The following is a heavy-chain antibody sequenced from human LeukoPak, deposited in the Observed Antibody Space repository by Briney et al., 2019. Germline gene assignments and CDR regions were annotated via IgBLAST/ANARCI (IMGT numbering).Heavy chain of an antibody. D-gene: IGHD6-13*01. J-gene: IGHJ2*01. V-gene: IGHV1-3*01. CDR1: GYTFTSYA. Sequence: GASVKVSCKASGYTFTSYAMHWVRQAPGQRLEWMGWINAGNGNTKYSQKFQGRVTITRDTSASTAYMELSSLRSEDTAVYYCARDLGAAAGNDWYFDLWGRGALVTVSS. CDR2: INAGNGNT. CDR3: ARDLGAAAGNDWYFDL.